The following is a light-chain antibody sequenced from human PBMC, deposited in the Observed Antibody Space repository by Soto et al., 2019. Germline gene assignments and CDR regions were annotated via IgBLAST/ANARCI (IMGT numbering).Light chain of an antibody. J-gene: IGKJ1*01. V-gene: IGKV2-30*02. CDR3: MQGTRWPWT. Sequence: DVVMTQSPLSLPVTLGQPASISCRSSQSLIHSDGNTYLSWFQQRPGQSARRLIYEVSDRDSGVPDRFTGSGSGTDFTLKISRVEADDVGVYYCMQGTRWPWTFGQGTEVEIK. CDR2: EVS. CDR1: QSLIHSDGNTY.